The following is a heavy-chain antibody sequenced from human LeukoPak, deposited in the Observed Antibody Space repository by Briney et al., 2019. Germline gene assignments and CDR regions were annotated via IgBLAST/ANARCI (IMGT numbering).Heavy chain of an antibody. CDR2: IYHSGST. J-gene: IGHJ3*02. D-gene: IGHD1-14*01. CDR1: GYSISSGYY. CDR3: ARVPLYIGIGHAFDI. Sequence: PSETLFLTCAVSGYSISSGYYWGWIRQPPGKGLEWIGSIYHSGSTYYNPSLKSRVTISVDTSKNQFSLKLSSVTAADTAVYYCARVPLYIGIGHAFDIWGQGTTVTVSS. V-gene: IGHV4-38-2*01.